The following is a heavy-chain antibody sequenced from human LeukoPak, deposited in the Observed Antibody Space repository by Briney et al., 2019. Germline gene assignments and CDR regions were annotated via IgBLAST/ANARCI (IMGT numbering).Heavy chain of an antibody. V-gene: IGHV1-58*01. Sequence: ASVKVSCKTSGFTFSTSAVQWVRQARGQRLEWIGWIVVGSGATNYAQSLQGRFTITRDMSTNTAYMELSSLGSEDSAVYYCAKDRDAADRIILWGQGTLVTVSS. CDR1: GFTFSTSA. D-gene: IGHD5-24*01. CDR2: IVVGSGAT. J-gene: IGHJ4*02. CDR3: AKDRDAADRIIL.